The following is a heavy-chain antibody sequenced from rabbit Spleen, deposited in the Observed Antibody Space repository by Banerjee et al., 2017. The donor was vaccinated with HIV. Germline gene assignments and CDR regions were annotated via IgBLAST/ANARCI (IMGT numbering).Heavy chain of an antibody. CDR2: IDPVFGST. D-gene: IGHD6-1*01. CDR3: VRDHAGYAGYGYAPNL. J-gene: IGHJ4*01. Sequence: QEQLVESGGGLVQPEGSLILTCKASGFDFSDGHVISWVRQAPGKGLEWIGYIDPVFGSTYYASWVNGRFTISSHNAQNTLYLQLNSLTAADTATYFCVRDHAGYAGYGYAPNLWGPGTLVTVS. CDR1: GFDFSDGHV. V-gene: IGHV1S47*01.